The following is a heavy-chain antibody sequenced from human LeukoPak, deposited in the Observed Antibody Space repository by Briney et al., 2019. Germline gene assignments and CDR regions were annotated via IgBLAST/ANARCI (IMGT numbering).Heavy chain of an antibody. CDR1: GFTFSTYD. V-gene: IGHV3-48*03. J-gene: IGHJ6*03. D-gene: IGHD3-10*01. CDR3: ARDQYGSGDGYYMDV. Sequence: PGGSLRLSCAASGFTFSTYDMNWVRQAPGKGLEWISYISSGITIFYADSVKGRFTISRDNAKNSLYLQMNSLRAEDTAVYYCARDQYGSGDGYYMDVWGKGTTVTISS. CDR2: ISSGITI.